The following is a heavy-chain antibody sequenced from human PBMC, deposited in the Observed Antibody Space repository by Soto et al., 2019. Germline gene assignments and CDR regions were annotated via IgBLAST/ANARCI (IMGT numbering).Heavy chain of an antibody. Sequence: RGESLKLSCKGSGYSFTSYWIGWVRQMPGKGLEWMGIIYPGDSDTRYSPSFQGQVTISADKSISTAYLQWSSLKASDTAMYYCARTNNPQNPLDAFDIWGQGTMVTVSS. J-gene: IGHJ3*02. CDR2: IYPGDSDT. CDR3: ARTNNPQNPLDAFDI. V-gene: IGHV5-51*01. CDR1: GYSFTSYW.